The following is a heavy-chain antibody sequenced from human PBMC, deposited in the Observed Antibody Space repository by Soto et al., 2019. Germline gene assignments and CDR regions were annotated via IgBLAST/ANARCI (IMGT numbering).Heavy chain of an antibody. CDR1: GFTFSSYD. CDR3: ARDSNYGMDV. J-gene: IGHJ6*02. V-gene: IGHV3-13*01. Sequence: PGGSLRISCAASGFTFSSYDMHWVRQATGKGLEWVSAIGTAGDTYYPGSVKGRFTISRENAKNSLYLQMNSLRAEDTAVYYCARDSNYGMDVWGQGTTVTVSS. CDR2: IGTAGDT.